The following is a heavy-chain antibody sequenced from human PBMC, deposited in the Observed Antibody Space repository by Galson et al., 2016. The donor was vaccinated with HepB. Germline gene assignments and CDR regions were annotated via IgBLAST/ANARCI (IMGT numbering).Heavy chain of an antibody. D-gene: IGHD2-15*01. V-gene: IGHV3-30*04. CDR2: ISDDESHI. Sequence: SLRLSCAASGFIFSGFTMHWVRQAPGKGLEWVALISDDESHIYYADNVKGRFIVSRDNSKNQLFLQMSSLRGDDTAVYYCARALASRWYAAYWGQGTPVIVSS. CDR3: ARALASRWYAAY. CDR1: GFIFSGFT. J-gene: IGHJ4*02.